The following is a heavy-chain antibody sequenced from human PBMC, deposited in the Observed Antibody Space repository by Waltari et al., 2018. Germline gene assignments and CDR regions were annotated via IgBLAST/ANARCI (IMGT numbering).Heavy chain of an antibody. D-gene: IGHD5-12*01. Sequence: QVQLVQSGAEVKKPGSSVKVSCKASGGTFSSYTISWVRQAPGQGLEWMGRIIPILGIANYEQKFQGRVTITADKSTSTAYMELSSLRSEDTAVYYCAREMATSDAFDIWGQGTMVTVSS. CDR2: IIPILGIA. CDR3: AREMATSDAFDI. CDR1: GGTFSSYT. V-gene: IGHV1-69*08. J-gene: IGHJ3*02.